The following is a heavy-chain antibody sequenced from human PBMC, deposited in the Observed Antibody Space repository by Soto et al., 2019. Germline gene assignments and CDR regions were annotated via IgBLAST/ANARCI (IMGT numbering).Heavy chain of an antibody. V-gene: IGHV1-2*02. J-gene: IGHJ5*02. CDR1: GYTFTGYY. CDR2: INPNSGGT. CDR3: ARGNNYYGSGSYSGDWFDP. Sequence: ASVKVSCKASGYTFTGYYMHWVRQAPGQGLEWMGWINPNSGGTNYAQKFKGRVTMTRDTSISTAYMELSRLRSDDTAVYYCARGNNYYGSGSYSGDWFDPWGQGTLVTVSS. D-gene: IGHD3-10*01.